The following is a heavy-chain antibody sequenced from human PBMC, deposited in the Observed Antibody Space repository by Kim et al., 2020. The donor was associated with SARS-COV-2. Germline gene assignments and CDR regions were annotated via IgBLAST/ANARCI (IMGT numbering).Heavy chain of an antibody. J-gene: IGHJ5*02. CDR2: INTSGGST. D-gene: IGHD6-6*01. V-gene: IGHV1-46*01. CDR1: GYTFTSYY. Sequence: ASVKVSCKASGYTFTSYYMHWVRQAPGQGLEWMGIINTSGGSTSYAQKFQGRVTMTRDTSTSTVYMELSSLRSEDTAVYYCSRGVQQLDWFDPWGQGTLVTVSS. CDR3: SRGVQQLDWFDP.